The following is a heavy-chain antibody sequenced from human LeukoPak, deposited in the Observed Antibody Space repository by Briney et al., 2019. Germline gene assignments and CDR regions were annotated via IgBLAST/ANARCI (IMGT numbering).Heavy chain of an antibody. CDR3: ASPKYCSGGSCYSGWYFDL. V-gene: IGHV4-39*01. Sequence: SETLPLTCTVSGGSIGSSSYYWGWIRQPPGKGLEWIGSIYYSGSTYYNPSLKSRVTISVDTSKNQFSLKLSSVTAADTAVYYCASPKYCSGGSCYSGWYFDLWGRGTLVTVSS. J-gene: IGHJ2*01. D-gene: IGHD2-15*01. CDR1: GGSIGSSSYY. CDR2: IYYSGST.